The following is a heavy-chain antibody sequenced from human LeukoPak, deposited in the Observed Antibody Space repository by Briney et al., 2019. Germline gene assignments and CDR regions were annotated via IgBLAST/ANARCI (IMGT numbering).Heavy chain of an antibody. V-gene: IGHV1-18*01. CDR3: AGDCSSTSCSYYYMDV. J-gene: IGHJ6*03. Sequence: ASVKVSCKASGYTFTSYGISWVRQAPGQGLEWMGWISAYNGNTNYAQKLQGRVTMTTDTSTSTAYMELRSLRSDDTAVYYCAGDCSSTSCSYYYMDVWGKGTTVTVSS. CDR2: ISAYNGNT. D-gene: IGHD2-2*01. CDR1: GYTFTSYG.